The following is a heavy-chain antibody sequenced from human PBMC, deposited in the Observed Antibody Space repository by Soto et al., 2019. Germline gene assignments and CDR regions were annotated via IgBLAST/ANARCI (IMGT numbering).Heavy chain of an antibody. CDR1: GFTFSSYA. Sequence: GGSLRLSCAASGFTFSSYAMSWVHQAPGKGLEWVSAISGSGGSTYYADSVKGRFTISRDNSKNTLYLQMNSLRAEDTAVYYCAKGYSGYGGGYYYYYMDVWGKGTTVTVSS. J-gene: IGHJ6*03. V-gene: IGHV3-23*01. CDR3: AKGYSGYGGGYYYYYMDV. CDR2: ISGSGGST. D-gene: IGHD5-12*01.